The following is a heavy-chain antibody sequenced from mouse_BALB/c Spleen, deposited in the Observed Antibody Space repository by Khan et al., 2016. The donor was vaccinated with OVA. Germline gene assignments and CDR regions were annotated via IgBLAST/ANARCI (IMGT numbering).Heavy chain of an antibody. CDR3: ARVGYDGYAMDY. CDR2: ISYSGST. V-gene: IGHV3-2*02. CDR1: GYSITSDYA. D-gene: IGHD2-2*01. Sequence: EVQLVESGPGLVKPSQSLSLTCTVTGYSITSDYAWNWIRQFPGNKLEWMGYISYSGSTSYNPSFKSRISITRDTSKNQFFLQLNSVTTEDTATYCGARVGYDGYAMDYWGQGTSVTVSS. J-gene: IGHJ4*01.